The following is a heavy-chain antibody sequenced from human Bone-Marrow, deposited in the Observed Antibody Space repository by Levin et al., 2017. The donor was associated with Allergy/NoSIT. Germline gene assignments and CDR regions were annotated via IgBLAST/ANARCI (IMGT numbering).Heavy chain of an antibody. D-gene: IGHD6-13*01. J-gene: IGHJ4*02. CDR3: AKEGNRNSWHDFDY. CDR2: ISYDGSKR. Sequence: PGGSLRLSCAASGITFSSYGIHWVRQAPGKGLEWVAVISYDGSKRYYADSVKGRFTVSRDNSKNTLYLQMNSLRTEDTAVYYCAKEGNRNSWHDFDYWVQGTLVTVSS. CDR1: GITFSSYG. V-gene: IGHV3-30*18.